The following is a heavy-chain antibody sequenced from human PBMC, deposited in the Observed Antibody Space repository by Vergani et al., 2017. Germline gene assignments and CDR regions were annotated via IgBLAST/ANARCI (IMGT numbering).Heavy chain of an antibody. D-gene: IGHD5-18*01. Sequence: QVQLVESGGGVVQPGRSLRLSCAASGFTFSSYGMHWVRQAPGKGLEWVAVIWYDGSNKYYADSVKGRFTISRDNSKNTLYLQMNSLRSEDTAVYYCARAPPKGVTLDVWGQGTTVTVSS. CDR3: ARAPPKGVTLDV. V-gene: IGHV3-33*01. CDR2: IWYDGSNK. J-gene: IGHJ6*02. CDR1: GFTFSSYG.